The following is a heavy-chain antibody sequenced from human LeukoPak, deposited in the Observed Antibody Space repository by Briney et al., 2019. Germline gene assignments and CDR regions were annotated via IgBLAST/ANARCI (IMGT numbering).Heavy chain of an antibody. D-gene: IGHD3-22*01. CDR3: ATYSSLNTREFQY. CDR1: GFIFDDYA. V-gene: IGHV3-7*01. CDR2: IRQDGGET. J-gene: IGHJ1*01. Sequence: GGSLRLSCAVSGFIFDDYAMHWVRQAPGKGLEWVANIRQDGGETYYGDSVKGRFIISRDNAKNSLFLQMNRLRAEDTAVYYCATYSSLNTREFQYWGQGTLVTVSP.